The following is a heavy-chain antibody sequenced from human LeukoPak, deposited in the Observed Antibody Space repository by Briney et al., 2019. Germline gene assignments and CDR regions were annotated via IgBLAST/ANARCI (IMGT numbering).Heavy chain of an antibody. J-gene: IGHJ4*02. CDR1: RFTFSSYA. Sequence: GGSLRLSCSASRFTFSSYAMHWVSQAPGKGLEYVSAISNNGGSTYYADSVKGRFTISRDNSKNTVYLQMNSLRAEDTAVYYCTKVGPARNYYGSWSYPHFWGQGTLVTVSS. CDR3: TKVGPARNYYGSWSYPHF. V-gene: IGHV3-64*04. D-gene: IGHD3-10*01. CDR2: ISNNGGST.